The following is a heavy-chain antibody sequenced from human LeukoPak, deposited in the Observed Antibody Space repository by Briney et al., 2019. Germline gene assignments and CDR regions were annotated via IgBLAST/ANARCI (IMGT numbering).Heavy chain of an antibody. J-gene: IGHJ4*02. CDR3: ASYDSSGYYHYSDY. CDR2: ISGSGGST. D-gene: IGHD3-22*01. Sequence: SGGSLRLSCAASGFTFRSYAMSWVRQAPGKGLEWVSAISGSGGSTDYADSVKGRFTISRDNSKNTLYMQMNSLRAEDTAVYYCASYDSSGYYHYSDYWGQGTLVIVSS. V-gene: IGHV3-23*01. CDR1: GFTFRSYA.